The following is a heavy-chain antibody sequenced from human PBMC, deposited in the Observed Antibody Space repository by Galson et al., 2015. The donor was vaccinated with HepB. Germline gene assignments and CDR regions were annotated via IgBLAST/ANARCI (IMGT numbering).Heavy chain of an antibody. CDR1: GFNFRNYA. D-gene: IGHD6-13*01. Sequence: SLRLSCAASGFNFRNYAMSWVRQAPGKGLEWVSGTSGSGGSTYYADSVKGRFTISRDNSKNTLYLQMNILRAEDTATYYCAKSRLTAAGLNDYWGQGTVVTVSS. CDR2: TSGSGGST. V-gene: IGHV3-23*01. CDR3: AKSRLTAAGLNDY. J-gene: IGHJ4*02.